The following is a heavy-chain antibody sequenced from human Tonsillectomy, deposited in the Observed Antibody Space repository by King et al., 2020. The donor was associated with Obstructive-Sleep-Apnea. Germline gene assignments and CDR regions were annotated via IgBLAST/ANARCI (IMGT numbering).Heavy chain of an antibody. V-gene: IGHV4-39*07. CDR2: MSYSGSS. D-gene: IGHD3-3*01. Sequence: LQLQESGPGLVKPSETLSLTCTVSGGYISSTGYFWGWIRQPPGKGLEWIGSMSYSGSSYYNPSLKSRVTISVDTSKSRFSLNLRSVTAADTAVYYCARDRGGLEGPLAGLWDYWGQGTLVTVSS. J-gene: IGHJ4*02. CDR1: GGYISSTGYF. CDR3: ARDRGGLEGPLAGLWDY.